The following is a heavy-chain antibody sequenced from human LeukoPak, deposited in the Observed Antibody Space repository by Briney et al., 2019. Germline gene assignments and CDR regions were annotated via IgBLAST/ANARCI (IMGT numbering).Heavy chain of an antibody. Sequence: SETLSLTCTVSGGSISSYYWSWVRQPPGKGLEWIGNIYYSRSTNYNPSLKSRVTISVDTSKDQFSLKLSSVTAADTAFYYCATTYYYDSSGYYYVGYYDYWGQGTLVTVSS. CDR1: GGSISSYY. CDR3: ATTYYYDSSGYYYVGYYDY. V-gene: IGHV4-59*08. J-gene: IGHJ4*02. CDR2: IYYSRST. D-gene: IGHD3-22*01.